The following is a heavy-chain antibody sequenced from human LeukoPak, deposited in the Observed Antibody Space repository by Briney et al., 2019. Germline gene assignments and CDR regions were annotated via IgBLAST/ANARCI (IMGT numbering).Heavy chain of an antibody. CDR1: GGSISDYY. D-gene: IGHD3-3*01. CDR2: IYYSGST. V-gene: IGHV4-59*01. CDR3: ARGDFCSKSNCYLRPMDV. Sequence: SETLSLTCTVSGGSISDYYWNWIRQPPGKGLEWLGYIYYSGSTTYNPSLKSRVTMSVDTAKNQFSLKLRSVTAADTAVYYCARGDFCSKSNCYLRPMDVWGKGTTVTVSS. J-gene: IGHJ6*03.